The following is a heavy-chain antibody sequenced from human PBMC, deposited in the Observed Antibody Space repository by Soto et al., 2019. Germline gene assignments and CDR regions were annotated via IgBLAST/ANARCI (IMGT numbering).Heavy chain of an antibody. D-gene: IGHD5-12*01. V-gene: IGHV1-8*01. CDR1: GYTFTSYD. J-gene: IGHJ6*02. CDR3: ARVGGRDGYNYYYYYGMDV. CDR2: MNPNSGNT. Sequence: ASVKVSCKASGYTFTSYDINWVRQATGQGLEWMGWMNPNSGNTGYAQKFQGRVTITADESTSTAYMELSSLRSEDTAVYYCARVGGRDGYNYYYYYGMDVWGQGTTVTVSS.